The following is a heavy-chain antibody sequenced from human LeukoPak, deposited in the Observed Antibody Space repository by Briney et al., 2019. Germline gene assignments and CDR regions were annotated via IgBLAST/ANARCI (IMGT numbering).Heavy chain of an antibody. CDR1: GGSISSGGYY. CDR3: ARVVTMVRGSEDDY. CDR2: ICYSGST. Sequence: SETLSLTCTVSGGSISSGGYYWSWIRQHPGKGLEWIGYICYSGSTYYNPSLKSRVTISVDTSKNQFSLKLSSVTAADTAVYYCARVVTMVRGSEDDYWGQGTLVTVSS. V-gene: IGHV4-31*03. D-gene: IGHD3-10*01. J-gene: IGHJ4*02.